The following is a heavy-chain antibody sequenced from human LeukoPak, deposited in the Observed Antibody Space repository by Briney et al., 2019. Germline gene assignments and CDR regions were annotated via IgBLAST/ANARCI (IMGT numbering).Heavy chain of an antibody. V-gene: IGHV3-21*01. D-gene: IGHD6-19*01. CDR1: GFTFSSYS. CDR2: ICSSSSYI. CDR3: ARDRQWLVGGYYYYYYGMDV. J-gene: IGHJ6*02. Sequence: GGSLRLSCAASGFTFSSYSMHWVRQAPGKGLEWVSSICSSSSYIYYADSVKGRFTISRDNAKNSLYLQMNSLRAEDTAVYYCARDRQWLVGGYYYYYYGMDVWGQGTTVTVSS.